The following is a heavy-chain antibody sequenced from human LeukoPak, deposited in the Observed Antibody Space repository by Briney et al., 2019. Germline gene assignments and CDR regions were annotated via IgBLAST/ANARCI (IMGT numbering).Heavy chain of an antibody. J-gene: IGHJ1*01. CDR1: GYTFTGYY. V-gene: IGHV1-2*02. CDR2: INPNSGRT. Sequence: ASVKVSCKASGYTFTGYYMHWVRQAPGQGLEWMGWINPNSGRTNYAQKFQGRVTMTGDTSISTAYMELTRLTSDDTAVYYCARELKGGYCSGGSCYSGSEYFQHWGQGTLVTVSS. D-gene: IGHD2-15*01. CDR3: ARELKGGYCSGGSCYSGSEYFQH.